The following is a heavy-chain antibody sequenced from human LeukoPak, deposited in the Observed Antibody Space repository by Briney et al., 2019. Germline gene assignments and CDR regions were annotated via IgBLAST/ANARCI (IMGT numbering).Heavy chain of an antibody. J-gene: IGHJ1*01. CDR2: ISSSSSYI. D-gene: IGHD5-12*01. CDR3: TTVQKSGYDPTVDEYFQH. V-gene: IGHV3-21*01. Sequence: AGGSLRLSCAASGFTFSSYSMNWVRQAPGKGLEWVSSISSSSSYIYYADSVKGRFTISRDNAKNSLYLQMNSLRAEDTALYYCTTVQKSGYDPTVDEYFQHWGQGTLVTVSS. CDR1: GFTFSSYS.